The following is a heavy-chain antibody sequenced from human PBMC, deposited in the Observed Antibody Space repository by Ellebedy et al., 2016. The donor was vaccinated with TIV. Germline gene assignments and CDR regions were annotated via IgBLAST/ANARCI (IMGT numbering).Heavy chain of an antibody. CDR3: AKDGFARFFDWYAPIGYFEY. CDR1: GFSFSSYA. V-gene: IGHV3-30*18. CDR2: ISYDGGNI. D-gene: IGHD3-9*01. Sequence: GGSLRLXXAASGFSFSSYAMHWVRQTPGTGLEWVALISYDGGNIYYADSVKGRFTISRDNSKNTLYLQMNSLRAEDTAVYYCAKDGFARFFDWYAPIGYFEYWGQGTLVTVSS. J-gene: IGHJ4*02.